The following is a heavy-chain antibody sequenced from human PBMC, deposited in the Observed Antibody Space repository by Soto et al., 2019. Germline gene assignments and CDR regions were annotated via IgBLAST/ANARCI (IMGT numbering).Heavy chain of an antibody. CDR2: IGSKAYGGTT. D-gene: IGHD3-22*01. CDR3: TRDLGPDYYDSSGYYGWNYYYYYGMDV. CDR1: GFTFGDYA. Sequence: PGGSLRLSCTASGFTFGDYAMSWFRQAPGKGLEWVGFIGSKAYGGTTEYAASVKGRFTISRDDSKSIAYLQMNSLKTEDTAVYYCTRDLGPDYYDSSGYYGWNYYYYYGMDVWGQGTTVTVSS. V-gene: IGHV3-49*03. J-gene: IGHJ6*02.